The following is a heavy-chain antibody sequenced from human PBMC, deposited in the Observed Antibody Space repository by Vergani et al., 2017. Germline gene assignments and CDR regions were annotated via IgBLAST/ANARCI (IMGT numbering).Heavy chain of an antibody. CDR1: GYSLTELT. V-gene: IGHV1-24*01. D-gene: IGHD3-22*01. CDR2: FDPEHGEV. CDR3: ARVTDYYDSSGYYMDY. Sequence: QVQLVQSGSEVRKPGASVKVSCQVSGYSLTELTIHWVRQAPGKGLEWMGGFDPEHGEVTFAHPIQGRVTMTEDRSTDTAYMELSSLRPEDTALYYCARVTDYYDSSGYYMDYWGQGTLVTVSS. J-gene: IGHJ4*02.